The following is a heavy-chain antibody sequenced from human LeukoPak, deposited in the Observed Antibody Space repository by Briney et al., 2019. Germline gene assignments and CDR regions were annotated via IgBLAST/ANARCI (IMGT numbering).Heavy chain of an antibody. Sequence: PGGSLRLSCAASGITFSTYWMHWVRQALGKGLVWVSRINSDGSSTTYADSVKGRFTISRDNAKNTLYLQMNSLRAEDTAIYYCARDIQFVIRDPWGQGTLVTVSS. CDR2: INSDGSST. CDR3: ARDIQFVIRDP. J-gene: IGHJ5*02. CDR1: GITFSTYW. D-gene: IGHD5-24*01. V-gene: IGHV3-74*03.